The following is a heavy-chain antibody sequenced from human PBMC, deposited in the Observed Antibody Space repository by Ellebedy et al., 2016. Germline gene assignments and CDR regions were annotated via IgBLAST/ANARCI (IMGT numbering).Heavy chain of an antibody. CDR2: VYYNGNT. CDR3: ARVIVVVPTQPRFDI. Sequence: SETLSLTXAVSGASVRDSYWSWIRQSPGKGLEWIGYVYYNGNTKYNPSLKGRVSMSVETSKSQFSLTLNSVTTADTAIYYCARVIVVVPTQPRFDIWGRGTLISVSA. D-gene: IGHD2-15*01. J-gene: IGHJ2*01. V-gene: IGHV4-59*02. CDR1: GASVRDSY.